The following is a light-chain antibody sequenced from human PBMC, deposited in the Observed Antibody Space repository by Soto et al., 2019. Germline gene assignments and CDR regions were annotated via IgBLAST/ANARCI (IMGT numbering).Light chain of an antibody. CDR2: RNN. CDR1: SSNIGSNF. V-gene: IGLV1-47*01. CDR3: AVWDDSLNGWV. Sequence: QSVLTQPPSASGTPGQRVTISCSGNSSNIGSNFVHWYQHLPGTAPKLLISRNNERPAGVPDRFSGSKSGTSASLDISGLRSEDEADYSCAVWDDSLNGWVFGGGTKLTVL. J-gene: IGLJ3*02.